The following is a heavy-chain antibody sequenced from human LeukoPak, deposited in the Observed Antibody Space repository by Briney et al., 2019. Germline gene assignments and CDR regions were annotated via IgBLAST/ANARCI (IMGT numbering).Heavy chain of an antibody. CDR3: ARVFYDSSTYPKSYFDF. J-gene: IGHJ4*02. CDR2: IYYRGIT. D-gene: IGHD3-22*01. CDR1: GGSISSSSYY. V-gene: IGHV4-39*07. Sequence: PSETLSLTCTVSGGSISSSSYYWGWIRQPPGKGLEWIGSIYYRGITYYNPSLKSRVTISVDTSKNQFSLKLSSVTAADTAVYYCARVFYDSSTYPKSYFDFWGQGTLVTVSS.